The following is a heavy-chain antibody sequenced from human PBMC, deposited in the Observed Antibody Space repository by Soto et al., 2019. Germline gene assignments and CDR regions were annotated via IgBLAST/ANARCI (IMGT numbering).Heavy chain of an antibody. V-gene: IGHV3-33*01. CDR1: GFTFSSYG. D-gene: IGHD2-2*01. Sequence: GGSLRLSCAASGFTFSSYGMHWVRQAPGKGLEWVAVIWYDGSNKYYADSVKGRFTISRDNSKNTLYLQMNSLRAEDTAVYYCARGGLGCSSTSCYDNRAYYYYYMDVWGKGTTVTVSS. CDR3: ARGGLGCSSTSCYDNRAYYYYYMDV. CDR2: IWYDGSNK. J-gene: IGHJ6*03.